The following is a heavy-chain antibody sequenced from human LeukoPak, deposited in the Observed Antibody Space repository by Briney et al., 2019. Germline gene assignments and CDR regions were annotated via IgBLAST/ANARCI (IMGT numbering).Heavy chain of an antibody. CDR2: IWYDGSKK. Sequence: PGGSLRLSCEVSRFTFSSYGMHWVRRAPGKGLEWVAVIWYDGSKKNYGESVKGRFTISRDNSKNTLYLQMNSLRVEDTAVYYCAKKGGHGHYYHYMDVWGKGTTVTVSS. CDR1: RFTFSSYG. V-gene: IGHV3-33*06. CDR3: AKKGGHGHYYHYMDV. J-gene: IGHJ6*03. D-gene: IGHD3-16*01.